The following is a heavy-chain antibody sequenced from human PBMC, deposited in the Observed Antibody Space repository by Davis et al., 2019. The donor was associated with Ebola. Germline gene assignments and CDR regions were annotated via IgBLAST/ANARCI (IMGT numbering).Heavy chain of an antibody. CDR3: ARDLVVVAAKGGGMDV. Sequence: GESLKISCAASGFTFNLYAMSWVRQAPGKGLEWVSATTRSGGSTYYADSVKGRFTISRDNSRNTLYLQMNSLRAEDTAVYYCARDLVVVAAKGGGMDVWGKGTTVTVSS. D-gene: IGHD2-15*01. CDR2: TTRSGGST. J-gene: IGHJ6*04. CDR1: GFTFNLYA. V-gene: IGHV3-23*01.